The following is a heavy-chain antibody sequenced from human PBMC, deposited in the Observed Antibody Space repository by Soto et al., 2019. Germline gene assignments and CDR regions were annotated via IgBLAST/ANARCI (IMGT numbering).Heavy chain of an antibody. D-gene: IGHD2-2*01. V-gene: IGHV4-30-4*01. CDR1: GGSISSGDYY. CDR2: IYYSGST. CDR3: GTMPIVVEPAPMAV. J-gene: IGHJ6*02. Sequence: QVQLQESGPGLVKPSETLSLTCTVSGGSISSGDYYWSWIRQPPGKGLEWIGYIYYSGSTSYNASLKSRTSISADPSNNLFSLKLHSLTAADTAVYFCGTMPIVVEPAPMAVWGPGTSVTVSS.